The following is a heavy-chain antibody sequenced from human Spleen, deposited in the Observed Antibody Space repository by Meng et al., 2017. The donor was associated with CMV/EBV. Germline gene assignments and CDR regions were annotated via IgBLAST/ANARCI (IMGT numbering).Heavy chain of an antibody. V-gene: IGHV4-61*01. CDR1: GGSVSSGSYY. CDR2: ISYTGKT. CDR3: ARDGSYDFWSDPLLGGMDV. J-gene: IGHJ6*02. Sequence: SETLSLTCTVSGGSVSSGSYYWTWIRQSPGKGLERIGYISYTGKTNYNPSLKSRVTISVHTSKNQFSLNLISVTAADTAVYYCARDGSYDFWSDPLLGGMDVWGLGTTVTVSS. D-gene: IGHD3-3*01.